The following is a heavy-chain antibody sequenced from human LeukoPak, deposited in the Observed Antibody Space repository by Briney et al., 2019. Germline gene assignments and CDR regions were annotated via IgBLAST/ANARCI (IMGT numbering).Heavy chain of an antibody. J-gene: IGHJ4*02. Sequence: GGSLRLSCAASGFTFRGYWMHWVRQAPGKGLVWVSRINRDGSSTNYADPVKGRFTISRDNAKNTLYLQMNSLRAEDTAVYYCVRDDSSHFDYWGQGALVTVSS. CDR3: VRDDSSHFDY. CDR2: INRDGSST. V-gene: IGHV3-74*01. CDR1: GFTFRGYW. D-gene: IGHD4-11*01.